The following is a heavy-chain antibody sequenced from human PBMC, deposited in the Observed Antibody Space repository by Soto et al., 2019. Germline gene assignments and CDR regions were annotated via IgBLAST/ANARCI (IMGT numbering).Heavy chain of an antibody. D-gene: IGHD2-15*01. V-gene: IGHV1-18*01. CDR3: ARDWGSGIHCSGGSCYRNFDY. J-gene: IGHJ4*02. CDR2: ISAYNGNT. Sequence: QVQLVQSGAEVKKPGASVKVSCKASGYTFTSYGISWVRQAPGQGLEWMGWISAYNGNTNYAQKLQGRVTMTTDTSTSTAYRELRSLRSDDTAVYYCARDWGSGIHCSGGSCYRNFDYWGQRTLVTVSS. CDR1: GYTFTSYG.